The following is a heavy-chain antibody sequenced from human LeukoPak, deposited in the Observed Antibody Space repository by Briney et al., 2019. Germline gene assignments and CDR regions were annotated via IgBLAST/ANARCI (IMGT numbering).Heavy chain of an antibody. V-gene: IGHV4-39*07. CDR1: GGSINNSSYY. D-gene: IGHD6-13*01. CDR2: IYYSGST. Sequence: SETLSLTCTVSGGSINNSSYYWGWIRQPPGKGLEWIGSIYYSGSTYYNPSLKSRVTISVDTSKSQFSLKLSSVTAADTAVYYCARYEQQLANYFDYWGQGTLVTVSS. CDR3: ARYEQQLANYFDY. J-gene: IGHJ4*02.